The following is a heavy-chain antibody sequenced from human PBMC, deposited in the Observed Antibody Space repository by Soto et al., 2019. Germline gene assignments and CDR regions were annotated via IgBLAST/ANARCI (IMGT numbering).Heavy chain of an antibody. V-gene: IGHV2-5*02. D-gene: IGHD2-15*01. J-gene: IGHJ6*02. CDR1: GFSVSTSGVG. CDR3: AHKGGRGAGMDV. CDR2: IYWDNDN. Sequence: QITLKESGPTLVKPTQTLTLTCTFSGFSVSTSGVGVAWIRQPPGKALEWLAPIYWDNDNRYSPFLQSRVTITQDTSKNQVVLTMTNMDPVDTATYYCAHKGGRGAGMDVWGQGTTVTVSS.